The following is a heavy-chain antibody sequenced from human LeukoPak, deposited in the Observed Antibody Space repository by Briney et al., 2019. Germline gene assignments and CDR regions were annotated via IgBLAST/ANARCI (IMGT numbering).Heavy chain of an antibody. D-gene: IGHD3-22*01. J-gene: IGHJ4*02. CDR1: GGSISSSSYY. V-gene: IGHV4-39*01. Sequence: SETLSLTCTVSGGSISSSSYYWGWIRQPPGKGLEWIGSIYYSGSTYYNPSLKSRVTISVGTSKNQFSLKLSSVTAADTAVYYCARHIGYYDSSALSKDYWGQGTLVTVSS. CDR3: ARHIGYYDSSALSKDY. CDR2: IYYSGST.